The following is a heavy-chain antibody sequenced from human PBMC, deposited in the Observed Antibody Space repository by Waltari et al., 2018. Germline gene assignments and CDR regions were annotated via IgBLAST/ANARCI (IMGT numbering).Heavy chain of an antibody. J-gene: IGHJ5*02. CDR2: IKSKTDGGTT. Sequence: EVQLVESGGGLVKPGGSLRLSCAASGFTFSNAWMSWVRQAPGKGLEWVGRIKSKTDGGTTDYAAPVKGRFTISRDDSKNTLYLQMNSLKTEDTAVYYCTTDLFGTIVGVVTDYNWFDPWGQGTLVTVSS. V-gene: IGHV3-15*01. D-gene: IGHD3-3*01. CDR1: GFTFSNAW. CDR3: TTDLFGTIVGVVTDYNWFDP.